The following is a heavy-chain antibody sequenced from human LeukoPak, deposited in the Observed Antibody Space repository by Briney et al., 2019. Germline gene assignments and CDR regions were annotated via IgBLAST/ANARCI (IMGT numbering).Heavy chain of an antibody. V-gene: IGHV4-30-4*08. D-gene: IGHD6-13*01. CDR1: GGSISSGDYY. CDR2: IYYSGST. J-gene: IGHJ4*02. Sequence: SQTLSLTCTVSGGSISSGDYYWSWIRQPPGKGLEWMGYIYYSGSTHYNPSLKGRLTISVDTSKNQFSLKLSSVTAPDTAVYYCARAPLRSWAFDYWGQGTLVTVSS. CDR3: ARAPLRSWAFDY.